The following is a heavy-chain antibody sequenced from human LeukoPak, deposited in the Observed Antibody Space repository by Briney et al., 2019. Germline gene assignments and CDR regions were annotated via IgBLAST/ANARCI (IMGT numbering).Heavy chain of an antibody. CDR1: GGSITRGGYY. CDR2: IYYSESP. CDR3: ARGSALGGYVPN. J-gene: IGHJ4*02. Sequence: SETLSLTCNVSGGSITRGGYYWSWIRQHPGKGLEWIGYIYYSESPYYNPSLKSRITISVDTPKNQFSLHLRSVTAADTAVYYCARGSALGGYVPNWGRGTLVTVSS. V-gene: IGHV4-31*03. D-gene: IGHD5-12*01.